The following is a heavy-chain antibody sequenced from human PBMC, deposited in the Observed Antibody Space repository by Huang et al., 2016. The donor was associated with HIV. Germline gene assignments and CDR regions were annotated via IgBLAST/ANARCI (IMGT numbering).Heavy chain of an antibody. CDR2: IDPGDADT. Sequence: EVQLVQSGAVVKKPGESLKISCKGSGYTFNGYWIGWVRQMPGKGLEWMGLIDPGDADTTDSPSFQGQVTISADKSISTAYLQWSVLKASDTAMYYCARQGVGDFVVEPTGLGAFDIWGQGTMVTVSS. CDR1: GYTFNGYW. J-gene: IGHJ3*02. D-gene: IGHD2-2*01. V-gene: IGHV5-51*01. CDR3: ARQGVGDFVVEPTGLGAFDI.